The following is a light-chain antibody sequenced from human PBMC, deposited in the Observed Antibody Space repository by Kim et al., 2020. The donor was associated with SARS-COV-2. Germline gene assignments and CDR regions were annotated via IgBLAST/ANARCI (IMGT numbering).Light chain of an antibody. Sequence: QSVLTQPPSVSGAPGQRVTISCTGSSSTIGAGYDVHWYQQLPGTAPKLLIYGNSNRPSGVPDRFSGSKSGTSASLAITGLQAEDEADYYCQSYDSSLSGVFGGGTQLTVL. V-gene: IGLV1-40*01. CDR2: GNS. CDR1: SSTIGAGYD. CDR3: QSYDSSLSGV. J-gene: IGLJ3*02.